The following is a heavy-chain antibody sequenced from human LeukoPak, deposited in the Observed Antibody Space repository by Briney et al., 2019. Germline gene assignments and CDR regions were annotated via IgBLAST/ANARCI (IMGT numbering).Heavy chain of an antibody. CDR3: ARGLVVVTASSGADNYYYYYGMDV. D-gene: IGHD2-21*02. CDR2: ISSSGSTI. Sequence: GGSLRLSCAASGFTFSSYAMHWVRQAPGKGLEWVSYISSSGSTIYYADSVKGRFTISRDNAKNSLYLQMNSLRAEDTAVYYCARGLVVVTASSGADNYYYYYGMDVRGQGTTVTVSS. CDR1: GFTFSSYA. J-gene: IGHJ6*02. V-gene: IGHV3-48*03.